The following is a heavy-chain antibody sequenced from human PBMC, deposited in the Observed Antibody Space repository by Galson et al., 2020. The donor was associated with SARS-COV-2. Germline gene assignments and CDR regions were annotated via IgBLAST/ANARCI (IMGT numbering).Heavy chain of an antibody. D-gene: IGHD3-10*01. Sequence: SETLSLTCAVYGGSFSGYYWSWIRQPPGKGLEWIGEINHSGSTNYNPSLKSRVTISVDTSKNQFSLKLSSVTAADTAVYYCARRRITMVRGTNYGMDVWGQGTTVTVSS. CDR1: GGSFSGYY. CDR3: ARRRITMVRGTNYGMDV. J-gene: IGHJ6*02. CDR2: INHSGST. V-gene: IGHV4-34*01.